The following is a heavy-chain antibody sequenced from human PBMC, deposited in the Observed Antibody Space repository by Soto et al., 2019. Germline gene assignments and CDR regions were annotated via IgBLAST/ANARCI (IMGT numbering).Heavy chain of an antibody. CDR3: AQDVSQGSSSLYLGAIDI. CDR2: INRDGIKK. V-gene: IGHV3-7*02. D-gene: IGHD6-13*01. J-gene: IGHJ3*02. CDR1: GFTLSAYW. Sequence: EVQLEESGGDLVQPGGSPRLSCAASGFTLSAYWMTWVRQAPGKGLEWVANINRDGIKKYYLDSVRGRFTISRDNVGNSLYLQMDSLRADDTSLYYCAQDVSQGSSSLYLGAIDIWGEGTMVTVSS.